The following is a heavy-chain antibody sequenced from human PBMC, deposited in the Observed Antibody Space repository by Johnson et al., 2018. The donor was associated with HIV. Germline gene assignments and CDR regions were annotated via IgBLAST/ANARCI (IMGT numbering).Heavy chain of an antibody. CDR1: GFTFRRYA. CDR2: ISYHGSNK. V-gene: IGHV3-30-3*01. Sequence: QVQLVESGGGVVQPGRSLRLSCAASGFTFRRYAMHWVRQAPGKGLEWVAVISYHGSNKYYADSVKGRFTISRDNSKNTLYLQMNRLRAEDTAVYYCGRERYGSQAIDGFDIWGQVTMVTVSS. CDR3: GRERYGSQAIDGFDI. D-gene: IGHD2-15*01. J-gene: IGHJ3*02.